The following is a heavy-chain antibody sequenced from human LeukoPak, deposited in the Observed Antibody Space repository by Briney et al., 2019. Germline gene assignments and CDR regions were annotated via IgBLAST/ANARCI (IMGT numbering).Heavy chain of an antibody. CDR1: GFTFSSYG. D-gene: IGHD3-22*01. V-gene: IGHV3-30*03. CDR3: ATYSSGYYYVTYYFDY. J-gene: IGHJ4*02. CDR2: ISYDGSNK. Sequence: PGRSLRLSCAASGFTFSSYGMHWVRQAPGKGLEWVAVISYDGSNKYYADSVKGRFTISRDNSKNTLYLQMNSLRAEDTAVYYCATYSSGYYYVTYYFDYWGQGTLVTVSS.